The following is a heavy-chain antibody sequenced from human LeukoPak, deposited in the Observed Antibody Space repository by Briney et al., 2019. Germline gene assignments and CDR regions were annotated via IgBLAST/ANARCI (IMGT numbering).Heavy chain of an antibody. CDR1: GFTFSSYS. D-gene: IGHD3-16*02. J-gene: IGHJ4*02. Sequence: GGSLRLSCAASGFTFSSYSMNWVRHTPGKGLEWVSSISGGSRHIYYADSVKGRFTISRDNAKSSLYLQMNSLRAEDTAVYYCAKVLRGEFSCLDYWGQGTLVTVSS. V-gene: IGHV3-21*01. CDR2: ISGGSRHI. CDR3: AKVLRGEFSCLDY.